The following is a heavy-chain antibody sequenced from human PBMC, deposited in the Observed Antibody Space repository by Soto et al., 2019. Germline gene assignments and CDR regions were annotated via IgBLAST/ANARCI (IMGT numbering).Heavy chain of an antibody. J-gene: IGHJ6*02. Sequence: SETLSLTCTVSGGFISSSSYWGWIRQPPGKGLEWIGSIYYSGSTYYNPSLKSQVTISVDTSKNQFSLKLSSVTAADTAVYYCARLRGGSYYYYYGMDVWGQGTTVTVSS. V-gene: IGHV4-39*01. CDR3: ARLRGGSYYYYYGMDV. CDR1: GGFISSSSY. D-gene: IGHD3-16*01. CDR2: IYYSGST.